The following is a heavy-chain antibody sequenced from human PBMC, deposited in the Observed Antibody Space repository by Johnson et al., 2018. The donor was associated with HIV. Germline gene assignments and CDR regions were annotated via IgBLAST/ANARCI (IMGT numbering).Heavy chain of an antibody. D-gene: IGHD6-13*01. CDR1: GFTFSNYA. CDR2: IKQDGSEK. CDR3: ARDGGVASAVGVVAFDI. J-gene: IGHJ3*02. V-gene: IGHV3-7*01. Sequence: VQLVESGGGVVQPGRSLRLSCAASGFTFSNYAMHWVRQAPGKGLEWVANIKQDGSEKYYVDSVKGRFTISRDNAKNSLYLQMNSLRAEDTAVYYCARDGGVASAVGVVAFDIWGQGTFVTVSS.